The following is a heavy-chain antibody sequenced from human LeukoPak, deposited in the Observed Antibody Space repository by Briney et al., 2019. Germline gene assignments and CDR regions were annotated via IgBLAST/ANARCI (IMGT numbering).Heavy chain of an antibody. J-gene: IGHJ4*02. CDR1: GYTFNGYY. CDR3: ARVKRGERPTYAFDY. V-gene: IGHV1-2*02. Sequence: ASVKVPCKASGYTFNGYYIHWVRQAPGQGLEWMGYINPYSGGTNYAQKFQGRVTMTRDTSISTAYMELSRLRSDDTAVYYCARVKRGERPTYAFDYWGQGTLVTVSS. CDR2: INPYSGGT. D-gene: IGHD3-10*01.